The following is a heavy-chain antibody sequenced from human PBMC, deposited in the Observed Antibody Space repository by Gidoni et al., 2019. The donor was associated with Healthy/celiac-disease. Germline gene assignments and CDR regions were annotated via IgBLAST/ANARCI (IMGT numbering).Heavy chain of an antibody. Sequence: QVHLQAPCPGLVTPSEPLFLPLSGSCYSISRGYYWGWIRQPPGKGLEWIGSIYHSGSTYYNPSLKSRVTISVDTSKSQLSLKLSSVTAADTAVYYCARDRGSGSYRNWFDPWGQGTLVTVSS. CDR2: IYHSGST. D-gene: IGHD3-10*01. V-gene: IGHV4-38-2*02. CDR3: ARDRGSGSYRNWFDP. CDR1: CYSISRGYY. J-gene: IGHJ5*02.